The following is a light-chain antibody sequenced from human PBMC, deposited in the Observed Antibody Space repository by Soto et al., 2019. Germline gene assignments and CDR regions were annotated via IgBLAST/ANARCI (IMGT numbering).Light chain of an antibody. V-gene: IGLV2-23*01. CDR3: CSYAGDSSDNNYVV. CDR1: SSDLGSYNL. CDR2: EGS. Sequence: QSALTQPASVSGSPGQSITISCTGTSSDLGSYNLVSCYQQHPGKAPKFIIYEGSKRPSGVSNRFSGSKSGNTASLTISGLQTEDEADYYCCSYAGDSSDNNYVVFGGGTKVTVL. J-gene: IGLJ2*01.